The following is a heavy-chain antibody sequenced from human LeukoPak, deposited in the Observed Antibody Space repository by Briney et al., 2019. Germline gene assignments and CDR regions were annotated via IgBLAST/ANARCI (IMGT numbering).Heavy chain of an antibody. CDR1: GFTFSSYW. CDR3: ARAGDGGNFLGY. V-gene: IGHV3-74*01. Sequence: GGSLRLSCAASGFTFSSYWMHWVRQAPGKGLVWVSRINSDGSSTSYADSVKGRFTISRDNAKNTLYLQMNSLRAEDTAVYYCARAGDGGNFLGYWGQGTLVTVSS. D-gene: IGHD4-23*01. CDR2: INSDGSST. J-gene: IGHJ4*02.